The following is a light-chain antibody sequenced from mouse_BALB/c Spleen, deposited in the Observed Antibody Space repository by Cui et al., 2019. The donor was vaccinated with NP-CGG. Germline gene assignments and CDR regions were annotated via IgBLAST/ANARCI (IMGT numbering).Light chain of an antibody. V-gene: IGLV1*01. Sequence: AVVTQESALTTSPGETVTLTCRSSTGAVITSNYANWVQEKPDHLFTGLIGGTNNRAPGVPARFSGSLIGDKAALTITGAQTEDEAIYFCALWYSNHWVFGGGTELTVL. CDR2: GTN. J-gene: IGLJ1*01. CDR3: ALWYSNHWV. CDR1: TGAVITSNY.